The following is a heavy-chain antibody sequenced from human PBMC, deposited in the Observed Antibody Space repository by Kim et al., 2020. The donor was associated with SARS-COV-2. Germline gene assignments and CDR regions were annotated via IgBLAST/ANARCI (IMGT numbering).Heavy chain of an antibody. Sequence: GGSLRLSCAASGFTFSDYYMSWIRQAPGKGLEWVSYISSSGSTIYYADSVKGRFTISRDNAKNSLYLQMNSLRAEDTAVYYCARVVVVTAIGGLYNWFDPWGQGTLVTVSS. V-gene: IGHV3-11*01. CDR1: GFTFSDYY. D-gene: IGHD2-21*02. CDR2: ISSSGSTI. CDR3: ARVVVVTAIGGLYNWFDP. J-gene: IGHJ5*02.